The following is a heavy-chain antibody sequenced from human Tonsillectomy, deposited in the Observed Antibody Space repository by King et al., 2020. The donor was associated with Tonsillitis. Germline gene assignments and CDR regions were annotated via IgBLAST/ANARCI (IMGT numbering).Heavy chain of an antibody. CDR2: IIPRSRTT. D-gene: IGHD5-12*01. J-gene: IGHJ4*02. CDR3: ARVAKASGYDVYYFDY. CDR1: GATFTRYS. Sequence: VQLVESGAEVKKPGSSVKVSCRASGATFTRYSIIWVRQAPGQGLEWMGGIIPRSRTTNYAQKFQGRVTITADESTGTAYMDLSSLRSADTAVYFCARVAKASGYDVYYFDYWGQGTLVTVSS. V-gene: IGHV1-69*01.